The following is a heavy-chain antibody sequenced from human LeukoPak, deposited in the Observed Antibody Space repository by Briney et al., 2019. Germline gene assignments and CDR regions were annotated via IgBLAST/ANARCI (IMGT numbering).Heavy chain of an antibody. CDR2: IYSGGST. CDR1: GFTFSSYA. J-gene: IGHJ6*03. CDR3: AREAGPTPPYYYYYYYMDV. Sequence: QSGGSLRLSCAASGFTFSSYAMSWVRQAPGKGLEWVSVIYSGGSTYYADSVKGRFTISRDNSKNTLYLQMNSLRAEDTAVYYCAREAGPTPPYYYYYYYMDVWGKGTTVTVSS. D-gene: IGHD6-25*01. V-gene: IGHV3-53*01.